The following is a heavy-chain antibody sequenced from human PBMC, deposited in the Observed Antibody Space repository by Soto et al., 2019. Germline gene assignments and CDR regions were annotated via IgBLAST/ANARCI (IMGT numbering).Heavy chain of an antibody. J-gene: IGHJ6*02. Sequence: GGSLRLSCAASGFTFSSYEMTWVRQPPGKGLEWVSHISSSGVTIYYADSVEGRFTISRDNAKNSLYLQMSSLRAEDTAVYYCARVTFGMDVWGQGTTVTVSS. V-gene: IGHV3-48*03. CDR1: GFTFSSYE. CDR2: ISSSGVTI. D-gene: IGHD4-4*01. CDR3: ARVTFGMDV.